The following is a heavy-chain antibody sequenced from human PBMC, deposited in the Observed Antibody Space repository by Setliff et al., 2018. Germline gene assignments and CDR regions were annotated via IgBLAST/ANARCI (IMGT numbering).Heavy chain of an antibody. CDR1: GYTFTSHY. J-gene: IGHJ3*02. CDR2: INPSSGKT. Sequence: ASVKVSCKASGYTFTSHYMHWVRQAPGLGLEWMGTINPSSGKTSYAQKFQGRVTMTRGTSTSTVYMDMSSLRSEDTAVYYCVKTHWDTWIRGAFDIWGQGTMVTVSS. CDR3: VKTHWDTWIRGAFDI. V-gene: IGHV1-46*01. D-gene: IGHD3-10*01.